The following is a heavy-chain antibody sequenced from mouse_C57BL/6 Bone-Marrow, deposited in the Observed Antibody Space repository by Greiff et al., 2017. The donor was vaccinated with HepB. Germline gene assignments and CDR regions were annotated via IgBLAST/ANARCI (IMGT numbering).Heavy chain of an antibody. CDR1: GFTFSDYG. J-gene: IGHJ3*01. CDR3: AGGFAY. CDR2: ISSGSSTI. Sequence: DVMLVESGGGLVKPGGSLKLSCAASGFTFSDYGMHWVSQAPGKGLEWVAYISSGSSTIYYADTVKGRFTISRDNAKNTLYLQMNTLRSEDTAIYYCAGGFAYWGQGTPVTVS. V-gene: IGHV5-17*01.